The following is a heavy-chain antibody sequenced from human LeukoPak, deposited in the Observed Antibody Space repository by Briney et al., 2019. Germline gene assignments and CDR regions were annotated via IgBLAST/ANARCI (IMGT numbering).Heavy chain of an antibody. V-gene: IGHV4-30-4*02. CDR1: GGSISRGDYY. CDR3: ARMRRWLRFPDY. CDR2: IYYSGSS. J-gene: IGHJ4*02. Sequence: SETLSLTCTVSGGSISRGDYYWSWIRQPPGKGLEWIGYIYYSGSSFYNPSLKGRGTISVDTSKNQFSLKLSSVTAADTAVYYCARMRRWLRFPDYWGQGTLVTVSS. D-gene: IGHD5-12*01.